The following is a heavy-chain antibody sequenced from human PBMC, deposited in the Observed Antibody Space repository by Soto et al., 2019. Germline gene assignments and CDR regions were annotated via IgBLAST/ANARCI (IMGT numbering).Heavy chain of an antibody. CDR2: IYYSGST. Sequence: PSETLSLTCTVSGGSISSSSYYWGWIRPPPGKGLEWIGSIYYSGSTYYNPSLKSRVTISVDTSKNQFSLKLSSVTAADTAVYYCARHTSSYCSSTSCYSFYYYYYMDVWGKGTTVTVS. CDR3: ARHTSSYCSSTSCYSFYYYYYMDV. V-gene: IGHV4-39*01. J-gene: IGHJ6*03. D-gene: IGHD2-2*01. CDR1: GGSISSSSYY.